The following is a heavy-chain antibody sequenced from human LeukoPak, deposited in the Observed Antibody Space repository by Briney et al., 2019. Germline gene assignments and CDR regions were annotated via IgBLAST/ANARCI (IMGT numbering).Heavy chain of an antibody. CDR1: GFTFSSYS. CDR2: ISSSSSYI. V-gene: IGHV3-21*01. D-gene: IGHD6-13*01. Sequence: GGSLRLSCAASGFTFSSYSMNWVRQAPGKGLEWVSSISSSSSYIYYADSVKGRFTISRDNAKNSLYLQMNSLRAEDTAVYYCASSAAGVLAYYYYYMDVWGKGTTVTVSS. J-gene: IGHJ6*03. CDR3: ASSAAGVLAYYYYYMDV.